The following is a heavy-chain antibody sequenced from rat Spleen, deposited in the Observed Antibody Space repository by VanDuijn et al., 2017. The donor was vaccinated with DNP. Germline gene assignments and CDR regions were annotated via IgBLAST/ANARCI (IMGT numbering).Heavy chain of an antibody. D-gene: IGHD4-1*01. CDR1: AFSLTRYG. V-gene: IGHV2-4*01. J-gene: IGHJ2*01. CDR3: TYGDA. CDR2: IWSGGNT. Sequence: QVQLKESGPGLVRPSRTLSLTCTVPAFSLTRYGVSWVRQPAGKGLEWMAVIWSGGNTDYNSALKARLSINRDTSKSQVFLKMNSLQTDDTAIYYCTYGDAWGQGVMVTVSS.